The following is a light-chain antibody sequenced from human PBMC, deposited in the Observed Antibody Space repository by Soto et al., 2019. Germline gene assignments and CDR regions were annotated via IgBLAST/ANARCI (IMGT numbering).Light chain of an antibody. J-gene: IGKJ5*01. CDR3: QQYNNWPPT. V-gene: IGKV3-11*01. CDR1: QSVSSY. CDR2: DAS. Sequence: EIVLAQSPATLSLSPGERAALSCRASQSVSSYLAWYQQKPGQAPRLLIYDASNRATGIPARFNGSGSGTEFTLTISSLQSEDFAVYYCQQYNNWPPTFGQGTRLE.